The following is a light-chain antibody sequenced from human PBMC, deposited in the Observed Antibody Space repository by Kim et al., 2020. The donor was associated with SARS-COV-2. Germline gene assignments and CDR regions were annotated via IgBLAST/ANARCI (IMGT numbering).Light chain of an antibody. Sequence: DIQMTQSPSTLSASVGDRVTFTCRASQNINRRLAWYQQKPGEAPQLVIYDASSLGSGVPSRFGGSGSGTEFTLTVSGLQPDDFATYYCQQYQSFSTTFGQGTKVEVK. CDR2: DAS. J-gene: IGKJ1*01. CDR3: QQYQSFSTT. CDR1: QNINRR. V-gene: IGKV1-5*01.